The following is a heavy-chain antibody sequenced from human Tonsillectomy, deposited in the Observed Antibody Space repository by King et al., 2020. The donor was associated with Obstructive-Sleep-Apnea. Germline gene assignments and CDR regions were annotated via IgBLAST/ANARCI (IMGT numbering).Heavy chain of an antibody. D-gene: IGHD1/OR15-1a*01. CDR2: IRSKPNSYAT. CDR1: GFTFSGTA. CDR3: TGTANNGMDV. Sequence: VQLVESGGGLVQPVGSLKLSCAASGFTFSGTAMHWVRPASGKGLEWVGRIRSKPNSYATAYAASVKGRFTISRDDSKKTAYLQMNSLKTEDTAVYYCTGTANNGMDVWGQGTTVTVSS. V-gene: IGHV3-73*01. J-gene: IGHJ6*02.